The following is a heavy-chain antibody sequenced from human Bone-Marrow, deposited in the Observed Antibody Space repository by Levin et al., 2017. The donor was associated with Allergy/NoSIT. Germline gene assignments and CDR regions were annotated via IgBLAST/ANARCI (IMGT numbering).Heavy chain of an antibody. J-gene: IGHJ4*02. CDR3: ARPVLYSSGWYYFDY. CDR2: IYHSGST. Sequence: SETLSLTCTVSGYSISSGYYWGWIRQPPGKGLEWIGSIYHSGSTYYNPSLKSRVTISVDTSKNQFSLKLSSVTAADTAVYYCARPVLYSSGWYYFDYWGQGTLVTVSS. D-gene: IGHD6-19*01. V-gene: IGHV4-38-2*02. CDR1: GYSISSGYY.